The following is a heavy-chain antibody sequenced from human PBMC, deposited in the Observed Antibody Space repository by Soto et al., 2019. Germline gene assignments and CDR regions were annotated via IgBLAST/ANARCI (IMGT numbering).Heavy chain of an antibody. J-gene: IGHJ6*02. CDR1: GFTFSDYY. CDR3: ARVRGDFWSGYSLGVGMDV. Sequence: LRLSCAASGFTFSDYYMSWIRQAPGKGLEWVSYISSSSSYTNYADSVKGRFTISRDNAKNSLYLQMNSLRAEDTAVYYCARVRGDFWSGYSLGVGMDVWGQGTTVTVSS. CDR2: ISSSSSYT. D-gene: IGHD3-3*01. V-gene: IGHV3-11*06.